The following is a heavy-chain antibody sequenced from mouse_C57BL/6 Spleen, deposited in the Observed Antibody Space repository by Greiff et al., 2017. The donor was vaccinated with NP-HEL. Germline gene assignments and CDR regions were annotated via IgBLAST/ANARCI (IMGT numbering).Heavy chain of an antibody. Sequence: QVQLKQSGAELVRPGASVKLSCKASGYTFTDYYINWVKQRPGQGLEWIARIYPGSGNTYYNEKFKGKATLTAEKSSSTAYMQLSSLTSEDSAVYFCARSGGSSYDYWGQGTTLTVSS. CDR2: IYPGSGNT. D-gene: IGHD1-1*01. V-gene: IGHV1-76*01. CDR1: GYTFTDYY. J-gene: IGHJ2*01. CDR3: ARSGGSSYDY.